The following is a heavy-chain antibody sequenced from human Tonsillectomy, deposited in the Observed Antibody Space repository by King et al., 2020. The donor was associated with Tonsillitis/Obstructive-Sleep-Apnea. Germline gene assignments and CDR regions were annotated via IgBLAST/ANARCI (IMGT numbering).Heavy chain of an antibody. CDR1: GFTFDEYA. CDR2: ISWNSGRI. V-gene: IGHV3-9*01. CDR3: TKDGDSSGYYGSGYFQH. D-gene: IGHD3-22*01. Sequence: VQLVESGGGLVQPGRSLRLSCAGSGFTFDEYAMHWVRQAPGKGLEWVSGISWNSGRIGYADSVKGRFTISRDNVNNSLHLQINSLRAEDTALYYCTKDGDSSGYYGSGYFQHWGQGTLVTVSS. J-gene: IGHJ1*01.